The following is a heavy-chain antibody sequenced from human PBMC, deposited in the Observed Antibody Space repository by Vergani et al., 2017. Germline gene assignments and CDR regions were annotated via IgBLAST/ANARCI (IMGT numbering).Heavy chain of an antibody. CDR2: ISGSGSST. CDR3: AKGDWNYGYYFDY. V-gene: IGHV3-23*01. Sequence: EVQLLESGGGLVQPGGSLRLSCAASGFTFSSYAMSWVRQAPGKGLEWVSAISGSGSSTYYADSVKGRFTISRDNSKNTLYLQMNSLRAEDTAVYYCAKGDWNYGYYFDYWGQGTLVTVSS. CDR1: GFTFSSYA. J-gene: IGHJ4*02. D-gene: IGHD1-7*01.